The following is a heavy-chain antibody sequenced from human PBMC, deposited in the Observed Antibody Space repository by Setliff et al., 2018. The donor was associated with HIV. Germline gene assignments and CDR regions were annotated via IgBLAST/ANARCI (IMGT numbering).Heavy chain of an antibody. CDR2: ISAYNGNT. V-gene: IGHV1-18*01. Sequence: ASVKVSCKASGYTFTSYGISWVRQAPGQGLEWMGWISAYNGNTNYAQKFQGRVTITTDESTSTAYMELSSLRSEDTAVYYCAAIKFDWLLPIDYWGQGTLVTVSS. D-gene: IGHD3-9*01. CDR1: GYTFTSYG. CDR3: AAIKFDWLLPIDY. J-gene: IGHJ4*02.